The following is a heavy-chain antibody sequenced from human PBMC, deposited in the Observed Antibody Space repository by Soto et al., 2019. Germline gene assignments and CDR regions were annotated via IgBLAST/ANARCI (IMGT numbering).Heavy chain of an antibody. D-gene: IGHD3-9*01. CDR2: IYHSGST. CDR3: ARGPAYYDILTGIYYYYGMDV. CDR1: GGSISSGGYS. Sequence: PSATLSLTCAVSGGSISSGGYSWSWIRQPPGKGLEWIGYIYHSGSTYYNPSLKSRVTISVDRSKNQFSLKLSSVTAADTAVYYCARGPAYYDILTGIYYYYGMDVWGQGTTVTVSS. V-gene: IGHV4-30-2*01. J-gene: IGHJ6*02.